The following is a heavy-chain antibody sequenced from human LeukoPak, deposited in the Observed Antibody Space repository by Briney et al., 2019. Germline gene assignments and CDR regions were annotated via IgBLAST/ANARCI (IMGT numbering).Heavy chain of an antibody. CDR1: GFTFRPYD. D-gene: IGHD5-18*01. CDR2: IRSKTFGGPT. CDR3: PRYSGRTDY. V-gene: IGHV3-49*03. Sequence: LRLSCTSCGFTFRPYDVSWFRQASARGWEWVTFIRSKTFGGPTEYAASVKDRVTISRDDYNRLAYEQLNIRQHEGTAVYYCPRYSGRTDYWGQGTLCSVSS. J-gene: IGHJ4*02.